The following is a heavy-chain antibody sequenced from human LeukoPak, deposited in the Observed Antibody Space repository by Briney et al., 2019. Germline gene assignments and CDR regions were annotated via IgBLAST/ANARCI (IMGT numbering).Heavy chain of an antibody. Sequence: ASVTVSCKASGYTFTSYDINWVRQATGQGLEWMGWMNPNSGNTGYAQKFQGRVTMTRNTSISTAYMELSSLRFEDTAVYYCARASKYDFWSGYHNAFDIWGQGTMVTVSS. D-gene: IGHD3-3*01. J-gene: IGHJ3*02. CDR1: GYTFTSYD. V-gene: IGHV1-8*01. CDR2: MNPNSGNT. CDR3: ARASKYDFWSGYHNAFDI.